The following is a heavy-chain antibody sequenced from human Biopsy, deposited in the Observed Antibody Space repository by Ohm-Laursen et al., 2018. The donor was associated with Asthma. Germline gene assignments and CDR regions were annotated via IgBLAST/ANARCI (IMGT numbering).Heavy chain of an antibody. CDR2: ISFDGSNK. J-gene: IGHJ4*02. Sequence: SLRLSCAASGFTFSNYGMHWVRQAPGKGLDWVAVISFDGSNKNYTDSVKGRFTISRDNSRNTLHLQMNSLRAEDTAVYYWAKDVFPGWELRRGPDYWGQGTLVTVPS. D-gene: IGHD1-26*01. CDR3: AKDVFPGWELRRGPDY. V-gene: IGHV3-30*18. CDR1: GFTFSNYG.